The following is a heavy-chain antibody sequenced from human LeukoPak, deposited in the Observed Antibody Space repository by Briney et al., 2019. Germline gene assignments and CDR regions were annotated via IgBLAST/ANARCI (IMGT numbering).Heavy chain of an antibody. CDR2: IYVSGRI. CDR1: GGSISNLY. D-gene: IGHD2-15*01. CDR3: ARERWGVVAASTYYYFYIDV. Sequence: PSETLSLTCSVSGGSISNLYLSWIRQPAGKGLEWIGRIYVSGRIDYNPSLRSRVTMSVDTSKNQLSLRVRSVTAADTAVYYCARERWGVVAASTYYYFYIDVWGKGTAVTVSS. J-gene: IGHJ6*03. V-gene: IGHV4-4*07.